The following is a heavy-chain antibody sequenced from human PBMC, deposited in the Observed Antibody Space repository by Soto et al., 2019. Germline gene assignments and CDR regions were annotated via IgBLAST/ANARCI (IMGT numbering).Heavy chain of an antibody. CDR3: AREVLRYTARGYGAFDI. Sequence: ASVKVSCKASGYTFTSYGISWVRQAPGQGLEWMGWISAYNGNTNYAQKLQGRVTMTTDTSTSTAYMELRSLRSDDTAVYYCAREVLRYTARGYGAFDIWGQGTMVTVSS. CDR2: ISAYNGNT. D-gene: IGHD5-18*01. V-gene: IGHV1-18*01. CDR1: GYTFTSYG. J-gene: IGHJ3*02.